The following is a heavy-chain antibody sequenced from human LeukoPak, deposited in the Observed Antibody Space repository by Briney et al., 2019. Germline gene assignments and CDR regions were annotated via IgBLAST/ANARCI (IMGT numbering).Heavy chain of an antibody. Sequence: GASVKVSCKASGYTFTGYYMHWVRQASGQGLEWMGWINPNSGGTNYAQKFQGRVTMTRDTSISTAYMELSRLRSDDTAVYYCARDQRVLRFLEWLPHPWGQGTLVTVSS. J-gene: IGHJ5*02. V-gene: IGHV1-2*02. CDR1: GYTFTGYY. CDR2: INPNSGGT. D-gene: IGHD3-3*01. CDR3: ARDQRVLRFLEWLPHP.